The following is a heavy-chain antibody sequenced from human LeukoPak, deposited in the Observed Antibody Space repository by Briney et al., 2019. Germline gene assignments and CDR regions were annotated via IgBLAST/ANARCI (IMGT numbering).Heavy chain of an antibody. Sequence: GGSLRLSCAASGFTFSSYSMNWVRQAPGKGLEWVSYISSSSSTIYYADSVKGRFTISRDNAKNSLYLQMNSRRAEDTAVYYCARDHYDFWSGYYIFDYWGQGTLVTVSS. CDR2: ISSSSSTI. CDR1: GFTFSSYS. D-gene: IGHD3-3*01. J-gene: IGHJ4*02. V-gene: IGHV3-48*01. CDR3: ARDHYDFWSGYYIFDY.